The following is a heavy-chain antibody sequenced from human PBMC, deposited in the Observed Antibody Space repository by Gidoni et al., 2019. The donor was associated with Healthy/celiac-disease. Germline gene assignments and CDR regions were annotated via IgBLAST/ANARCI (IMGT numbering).Heavy chain of an antibody. V-gene: IGHV4-39*01. J-gene: IGHJ5*02. D-gene: IGHD3-9*01. CDR3: ASHLLRYFEWDP. CDR2: IYYSGST. Sequence: QLQLQESGPGLVKPSETLSLTCTVSGCSISSSSYYWGWIRQPPGKGLEWIGSIYYSGSTYYNPSLKSRVTISVDTSKNQFSLKLSSVTAADTAVYYCASHLLRYFEWDPWGQGTLVTVSS. CDR1: GCSISSSSYY.